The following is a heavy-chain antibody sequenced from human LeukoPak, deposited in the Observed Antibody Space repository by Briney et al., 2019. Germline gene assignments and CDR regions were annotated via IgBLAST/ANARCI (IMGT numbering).Heavy chain of an antibody. D-gene: IGHD3-10*01. CDR1: GFTFSTYG. J-gene: IGHJ4*02. Sequence: GGSLRLSCAASGFTFSTYGMHWVRQAPGKGLEWVAFIRYDGTNKYYADSVKGRFTISRDNAKNTLYLQMNSLRAEDTAVFYCAKDIKMVRGTLDNWGQGTLVTVSS. CDR3: AKDIKMVRGTLDN. CDR2: IRYDGTNK. V-gene: IGHV3-30*02.